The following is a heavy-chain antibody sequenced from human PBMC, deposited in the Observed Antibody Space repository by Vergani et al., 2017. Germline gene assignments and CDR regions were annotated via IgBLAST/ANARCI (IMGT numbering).Heavy chain of an antibody. CDR2: INSDGDST. D-gene: IGHD3-9*01. CDR1: GFTFSNYW. Sequence: VQLVESGGGLVQPGGSLRLSCTASGFTFSNYWMQWVRQAPGKGLMWVSRINSDGDSTSYADSVKGRFTISRDNAKNTLYLQIDSLRAEDTAVYYCARARCIETCYMSNWLDSWGQGTLVTVSS. J-gene: IGHJ5*01. CDR3: ARARCIETCYMSNWLDS. V-gene: IGHV3-74*01.